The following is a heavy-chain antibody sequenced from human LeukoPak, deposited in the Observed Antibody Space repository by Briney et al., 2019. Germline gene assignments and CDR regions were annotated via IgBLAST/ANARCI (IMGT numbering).Heavy chain of an antibody. CDR2: IWYDGSNK. J-gene: IGHJ4*02. Sequence: GRSLRLSCAASGFTFSSYGMHWVRQAPGKGLEWVAVIWYDGSNKYYADSVKGRFTISRDNSKNTLYLQMNSLRAEDTAVYYCARENGSGSYYSSFDYWGQGTLVTVSS. D-gene: IGHD3-10*01. CDR3: ARENGSGSYYSSFDY. V-gene: IGHV3-33*01. CDR1: GFTFSSYG.